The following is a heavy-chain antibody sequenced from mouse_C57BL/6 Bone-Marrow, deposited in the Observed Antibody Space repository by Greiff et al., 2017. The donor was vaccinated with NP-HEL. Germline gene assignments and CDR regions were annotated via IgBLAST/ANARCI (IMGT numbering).Heavy chain of an antibody. CDR2: INPSSGYT. J-gene: IGHJ1*03. CDR3: ARSVITTERNFDV. Sequence: QVQLKQSGAELARPGASVKMSCKASGYTFTSYTMHWVKQRPVQGLEWIGYINPSSGYTKYNQKFKDKATLTADKSSSTAYMQLSSLTSEDSAVYYCARSVITTERNFDVWGTGTTVTVSS. CDR1: GYTFTSYT. V-gene: IGHV1-4*01. D-gene: IGHD1-1*01.